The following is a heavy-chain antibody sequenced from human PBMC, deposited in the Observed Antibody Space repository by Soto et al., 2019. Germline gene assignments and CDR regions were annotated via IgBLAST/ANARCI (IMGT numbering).Heavy chain of an antibody. D-gene: IGHD5-18*01. Sequence: AGSVGLCWASSGFTFSNYWMHWFRQAPGRGLVWVSHIYSDDGSGTTYADSVKGRFTISRDNAKSTLYLQMNSLRAEDTAVYYCTTLNSFVSDYLGRGTLVTGSS. CDR1: GFTFSNYW. CDR2: IYSDDGSGT. J-gene: IGHJ4*02. CDR3: TTLNSFVSDY. V-gene: IGHV3-74*01.